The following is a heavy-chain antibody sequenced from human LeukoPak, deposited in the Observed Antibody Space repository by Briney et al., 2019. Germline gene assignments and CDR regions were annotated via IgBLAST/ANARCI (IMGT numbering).Heavy chain of an antibody. CDR3: AKTGSSRFDY. V-gene: IGHV3-21*04. CDR2: ISSSSSYI. D-gene: IGHD1-26*01. J-gene: IGHJ4*02. CDR1: GFTFSSYS. Sequence: PGGSLRLSCAASGFTFSSYSMNWVRQAPGKGLEWVSSISSSSSYIYYADSVKGRFTISRDNSKNTLYLQMNTLRAEDTAVYYCAKTGSSRFDYWGQGTLVTVSS.